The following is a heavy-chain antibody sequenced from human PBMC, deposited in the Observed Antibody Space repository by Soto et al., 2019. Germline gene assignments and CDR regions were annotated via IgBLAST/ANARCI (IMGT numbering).Heavy chain of an antibody. V-gene: IGHV4-39*01. CDR2: IYSSGST. Sequence: SETLSLTCTVSGDSISGTSFYWGWIRQSSGKGLEWIASIYSSGSTFYNLSLKSRLSLSVDTSKNQFSLRLQSVTAADTAVYYCARGNGYFDTSGDFNSWGQGVLVTVSS. CDR3: ARGNGYFDTSGDFNS. J-gene: IGHJ4*02. CDR1: GDSISGTSFY. D-gene: IGHD3-22*01.